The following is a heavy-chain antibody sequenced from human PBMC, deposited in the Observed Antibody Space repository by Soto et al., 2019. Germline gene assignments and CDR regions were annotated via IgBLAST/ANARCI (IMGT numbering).Heavy chain of an antibody. CDR3: ARDRAGYYSHFVY. V-gene: IGHV1-69*01. CDR2: IMPFFGSG. D-gene: IGHD3-22*01. Sequence: QVYLVQSGAEVKKPGSSVKVSCKALRGTFTNYAFSWVRQAPGQGLEWMGGIMPFFGSGNYAQKFQGRINITADESTSSVYLELTSLIYEDTAVYYCARDRAGYYSHFVYWGQGTLVTVSS. CDR1: RGTFTNYA. J-gene: IGHJ4*02.